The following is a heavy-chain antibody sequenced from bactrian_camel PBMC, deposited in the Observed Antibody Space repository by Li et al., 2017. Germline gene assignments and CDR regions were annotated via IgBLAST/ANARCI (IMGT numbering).Heavy chain of an antibody. CDR1: GFNSNVAC. Sequence: VQLVESGGGLVQPGGSLRLSCAASGFNSNVACMAWFRQAPGKEREGVASVYIGGGSTYYVDSVKGRFTISQDYVKKTTFLQMNNLKLEDTAVYYCAVRPWYLHGGRCDPTGDFNFWGQGTQVTVS. V-gene: IGHV3S1*01. CDR3: AVRPWYLHGGRCDPTGDFNF. CDR2: VYIGGGST. D-gene: IGHD5*01. J-gene: IGHJ4*01.